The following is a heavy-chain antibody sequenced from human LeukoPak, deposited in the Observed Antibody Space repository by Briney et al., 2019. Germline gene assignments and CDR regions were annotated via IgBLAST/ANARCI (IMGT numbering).Heavy chain of an antibody. J-gene: IGHJ4*02. V-gene: IGHV4-31*03. CDR2: IYYDAGA. CDR1: GASTTTTSHY. Sequence: SETLSLTCTVSGASTTTTSHYWSWLRQHPGKGPEWIAYIYYDAGAYYNPSLASRVTISLDSSANQFSLRLSSVTAADTAVYYCARGESTVTSPMDYWGQGTLVTVSS. D-gene: IGHD4-17*01. CDR3: ARGESTVTSPMDY.